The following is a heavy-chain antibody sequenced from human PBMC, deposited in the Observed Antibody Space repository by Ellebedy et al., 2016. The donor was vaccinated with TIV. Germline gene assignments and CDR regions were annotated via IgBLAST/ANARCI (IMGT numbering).Heavy chain of an antibody. CDR2: INHSGST. CDR3: AGWGGGHIVATMGAFYGTDV. V-gene: IGHV4-34*01. D-gene: IGHD5-12*01. CDR1: GGSFSGYY. Sequence: SETLSLTCAVYGGSFSGYYWSWIRQPPGKGLEWIGEINHSGSTNYNPSLKSRVTISVDTSKNQFSLKLSSVTAADTAVYYCAGWGGGHIVATMGAFYGTDVWGQGTTVTVSS. J-gene: IGHJ6*02.